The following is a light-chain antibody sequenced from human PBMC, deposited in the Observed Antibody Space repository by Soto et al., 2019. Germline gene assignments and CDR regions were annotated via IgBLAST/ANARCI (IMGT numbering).Light chain of an antibody. CDR1: QSIRTS. CDR3: QPRSKWRT. Sequence: EVVLTQSPATLSLSPGERATLSCRASQSIRTSLAWYQQKPGQAPRLVIFDASNRANGVPARFSGSGSGTDFTLTISSLEPEELEVYYCQPRSKWRTFGQGTKV. V-gene: IGKV3-11*01. CDR2: DAS. J-gene: IGKJ1*01.